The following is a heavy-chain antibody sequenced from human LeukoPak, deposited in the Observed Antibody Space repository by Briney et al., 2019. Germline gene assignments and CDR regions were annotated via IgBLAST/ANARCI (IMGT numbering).Heavy chain of an antibody. Sequence: PGGSLRLSCTASGFTVSSNYMSWVRQAPGKGLEWVSVIYSGGSTYYADSVKGRFTISRHNSKNTLYLQMNSLRAEDTAVYYCASDQNGSYYEVQFDSWGQGTLVTVSS. J-gene: IGHJ4*02. V-gene: IGHV3-53*01. D-gene: IGHD1-26*01. CDR1: GFTVSSNY. CDR3: ASDQNGSYYEVQFDS. CDR2: IYSGGST.